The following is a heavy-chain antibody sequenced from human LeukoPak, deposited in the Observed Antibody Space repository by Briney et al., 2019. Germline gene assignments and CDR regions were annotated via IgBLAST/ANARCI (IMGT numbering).Heavy chain of an antibody. D-gene: IGHD3-3*01. J-gene: IGHJ6*03. CDR2: INPNSGGT. CDR3: ARVGRSGARYYYNYYMDV. V-gene: IGHV1-2*02. CDR1: GYTFTGYY. Sequence: ASVKVSCKASGYTFTGYYIHWVRQAPGQGLEWMGWINPNSGGTNYTQKFQGRVTMSRDTSINAAYMELSRLRSDDTAVYYCARVGRSGARYYYNYYMDVWGKGTTVTVSS.